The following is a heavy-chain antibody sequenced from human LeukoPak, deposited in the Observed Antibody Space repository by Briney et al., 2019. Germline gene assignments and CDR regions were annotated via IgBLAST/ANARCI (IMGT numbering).Heavy chain of an antibody. V-gene: IGHV4-39*01. CDR3: ARVLAYCGGDCYLGGGRFDY. CDR2: IYYSGST. Sequence: SETLSLTCTVSGGSISSSSSYWVWIRPPPGKGLEWIRRIYYSGSTYDNPSLRERGYVSVVTSKIQFSLKLSSVTVADTAVYYCARVLAYCGGDCYLGGGRFDYWGQGTLVTVSS. CDR1: GGSISSSSSY. J-gene: IGHJ4*02. D-gene: IGHD2-21*02.